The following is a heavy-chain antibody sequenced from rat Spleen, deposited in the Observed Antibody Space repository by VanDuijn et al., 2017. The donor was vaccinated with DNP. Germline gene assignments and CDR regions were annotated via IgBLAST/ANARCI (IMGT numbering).Heavy chain of an antibody. CDR3: TTQGQLGITWFAY. Sequence: EVQLVESGGGLVQPGRSLKLSCTASGFTFSDYYMAWVRQAPTKGLEWVASISYDGSSTYYRDSVKGRFTISRDNAKSSLYLQMDSLRSEDTATYYCTTQGQLGITWFAYWGQGTLVTVSS. D-gene: IGHD1-5*01. CDR2: ISYDGSST. CDR1: GFTFSDYY. V-gene: IGHV5-20*01. J-gene: IGHJ3*01.